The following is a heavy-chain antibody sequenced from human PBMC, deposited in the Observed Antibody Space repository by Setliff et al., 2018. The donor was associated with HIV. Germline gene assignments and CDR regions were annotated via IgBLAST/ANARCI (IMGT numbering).Heavy chain of an antibody. CDR3: AKERWGPPVEF. V-gene: IGHV3-74*01. J-gene: IGHJ4*02. Sequence: GGSLRLSCVASGFTSGFAFSHYWMHWVRQVPGKGLVWVSRITNDVSATTYADFVKGRFTISRDNAKNMVYLQMNSLRVEDTAVYYCAKERWGPPVEFRGQGTLVTVSS. CDR1: GFAFSHYW. D-gene: IGHD2-15*01. CDR2: ITNDVSAT.